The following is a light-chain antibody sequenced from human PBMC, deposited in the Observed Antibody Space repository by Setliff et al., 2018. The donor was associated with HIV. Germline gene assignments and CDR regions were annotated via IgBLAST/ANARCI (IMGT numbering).Light chain of an antibody. CDR1: SSNIGAGHD. CDR2: GYN. Sequence: QSVLTQPPSLSGAPGQRVTISCTGSSSNIGAGHDVHWYKQLPGTAPKLLIYGYNNRPSGVPDRFSGSKSGTSASLAITGLQAEDEADYYCQSYDSRLSGYVFGTGTKGTVL. V-gene: IGLV1-40*01. CDR3: QSYDSRLSGYV. J-gene: IGLJ1*01.